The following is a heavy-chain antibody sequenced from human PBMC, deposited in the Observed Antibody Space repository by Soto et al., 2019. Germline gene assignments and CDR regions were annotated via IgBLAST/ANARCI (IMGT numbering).Heavy chain of an antibody. Sequence: PSETLSLTSTVSGGSISNGGYYWNWVRQHPGKGLEWIGYIHYSGSTWYNPSLESRVTISVDTSKDQFSLKLRSVTAADTAVYYCARVRGSGSYAAYYFDSWGQGTLVTVSS. J-gene: IGHJ4*01. D-gene: IGHD3-10*01. CDR2: IHYSGST. CDR3: ARVRGSGSYAAYYFDS. V-gene: IGHV4-31*03. CDR1: GGSISNGGYY.